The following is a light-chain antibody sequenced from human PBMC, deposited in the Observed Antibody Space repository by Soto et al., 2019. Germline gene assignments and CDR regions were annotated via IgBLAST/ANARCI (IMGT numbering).Light chain of an antibody. V-gene: IGKV1-5*03. Sequence: DIQMTQSPSTLSGSVGDRVTITCRASQTISSWLAWYQQKPGKAPKLLIYKASTLKSGVPSRLSGSGSGTEFTLTISSLQPDDFATYYCQHYNSYSAAFGQGTKVDIK. J-gene: IGKJ1*01. CDR3: QHYNSYSAA. CDR1: QTISSW. CDR2: KAS.